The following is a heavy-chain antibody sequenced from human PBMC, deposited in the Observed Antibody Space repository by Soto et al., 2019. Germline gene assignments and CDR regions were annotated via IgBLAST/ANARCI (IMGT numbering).Heavy chain of an antibody. Sequence: GESLKISCKGSGYSFTSYWIGWVRQMPGKGLEWMGIIYPGDSDTRYSPSFQGQVTISADKSISTAYLQWSSLKASDTAMYYCATSLQIVVVPAANFFYDMDVWGQGTTVTVSS. D-gene: IGHD2-2*01. CDR3: ATSLQIVVVPAANFFYDMDV. V-gene: IGHV5-51*01. J-gene: IGHJ6*02. CDR2: IYPGDSDT. CDR1: GYSFTSYW.